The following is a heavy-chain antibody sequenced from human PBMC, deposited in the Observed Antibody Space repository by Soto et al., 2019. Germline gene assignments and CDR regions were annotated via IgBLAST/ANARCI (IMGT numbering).Heavy chain of an antibody. J-gene: IGHJ4*02. CDR3: ARDFKGGPFDY. CDR2: IWYDGSNK. Sequence: GGSLRLSCAASGFTFSSYGMHWVRQAPGKGLEWVAVIWYDGSNKYYADSVKGRFTISRDNSKNTLYLQMNSLRAEDTAVYYCARDFKGGPFDYWGQGTLVTVSS. V-gene: IGHV3-33*01. CDR1: GFTFSSYG.